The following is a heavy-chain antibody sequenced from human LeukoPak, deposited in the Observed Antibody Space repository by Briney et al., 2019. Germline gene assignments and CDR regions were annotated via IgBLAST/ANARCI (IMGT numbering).Heavy chain of an antibody. CDR1: GLTFRDAW. CDR3: AWMATVLSVDV. CDR2: IKGRTYSETA. Sequence: PGGSLRLSCVVSGLTFRDAWISWVRQAPGKGLEWIGRIKGRTYSETADLAAPVKGRFTLSRDDSKNTVYLQMNSLNTEDTAMYFGAWMATVLSVDVWGQGTLVTVSS. V-gene: IGHV3-15*01. D-gene: IGHD5-24*01. J-gene: IGHJ4*02.